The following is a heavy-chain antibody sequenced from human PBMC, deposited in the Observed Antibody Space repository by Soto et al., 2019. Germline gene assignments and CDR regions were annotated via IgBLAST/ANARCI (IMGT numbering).Heavy chain of an antibody. CDR2: MNPNSGHT. CDR1: GYTFTSHD. J-gene: IGHJ5*02. CDR3: ASDMSTT. D-gene: IGHD2-2*01. Sequence: QVQLVQSGAEVKKPGASVKVSCKASGYTFTSHDINWMRQTTGQGLEWMGWMNPNSGHTNYAQNFQGRVTMTRDTSISTAYMELTNLRSEASAIYYCASDMSTTWGQGTLFTVSS. V-gene: IGHV1-8*01.